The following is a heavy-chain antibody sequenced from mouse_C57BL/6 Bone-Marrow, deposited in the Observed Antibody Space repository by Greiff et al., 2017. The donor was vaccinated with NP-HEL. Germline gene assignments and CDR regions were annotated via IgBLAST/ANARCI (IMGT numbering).Heavy chain of an antibody. V-gene: IGHV7-1*01. Sequence: EVMLVDSGEGLVQSGRSLRLSCATSGFTFSDFYMEWVRQAPGKGLEWIAASRNKANDYTTEYSASVKGRFIVSRDTSQSILYLQMNALRAEDTAIYYCARDAGYSNYPFAYWGQGTLVTVSA. CDR3: ARDAGYSNYPFAY. D-gene: IGHD2-5*01. CDR1: GFTFSDFY. CDR2: SRNKANDYTT. J-gene: IGHJ3*01.